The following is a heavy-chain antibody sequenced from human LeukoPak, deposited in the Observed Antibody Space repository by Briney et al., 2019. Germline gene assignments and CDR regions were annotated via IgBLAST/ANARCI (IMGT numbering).Heavy chain of an antibody. CDR1: GGSFSGYY. V-gene: IGHV4-34*01. CDR3: ARTNAFDY. J-gene: IGHJ4*02. D-gene: IGHD2-8*01. Sequence: SETLSLTCAVYGGSFSGYYWSWIRQPPGKGLEWVGSFSPSGATYYNPSLNSRATISRDTSKNQFSLKVTSVTAADTAVYYCARTNAFDYWGQGILVTVSS. CDR2: FSPSGAT.